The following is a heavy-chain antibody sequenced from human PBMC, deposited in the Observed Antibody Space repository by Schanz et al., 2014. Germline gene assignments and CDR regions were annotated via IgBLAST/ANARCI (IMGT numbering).Heavy chain of an antibody. CDR2: IWYDGSNK. CDR1: GFTFSSYG. V-gene: IGHV3-33*01. CDR3: ARVSMEFERGKSYYYYMDV. J-gene: IGHJ6*03. Sequence: QVHLVESGGGVVQPGRSLRLSCAASGFTFSSYGMHWVRQAPGRGLEWVALIWYDGSNKYYAESVKGRFTISRDNPKNTLYLQMNSLRAEDTAVYYCARVSMEFERGKSYYYYMDVWGQGTTVTVS. D-gene: IGHD3-10*01.